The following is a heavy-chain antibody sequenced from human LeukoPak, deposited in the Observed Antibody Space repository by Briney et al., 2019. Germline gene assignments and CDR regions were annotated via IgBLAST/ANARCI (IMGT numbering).Heavy chain of an antibody. CDR1: GFTFSAYA. V-gene: IGHV3-23*01. Sequence: GGSLRLSCAASGFTFSAYAMGWVRQAPGKGLEWVSAISNSGGSTYYADSVQGRFTISRDNSKNTLYLQMNSLRAEDTAVYYCXNRXSXXHXXXXXEMWXXGTMVTVS. CDR2: ISNSGGST. J-gene: IGHJ3*02. CDR3: XNRXSXXHXXXXXEM.